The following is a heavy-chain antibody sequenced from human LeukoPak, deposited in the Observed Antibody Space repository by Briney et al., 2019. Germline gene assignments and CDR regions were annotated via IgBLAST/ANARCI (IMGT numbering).Heavy chain of an antibody. D-gene: IGHD2-2*01. CDR1: GFILSTFE. Sequence: PGGSLRLSCAASGFILSTFEMNWVRQAPGKRPEWLSYINSGGTTVYYADSVKGRFTISRDNAKNSLYLQMNSLRDEDTAVYYCARTLSAASPFDYWGQGTLVTVS. V-gene: IGHV3-48*03. J-gene: IGHJ4*02. CDR3: ARTLSAASPFDY. CDR2: INSGGTTV.